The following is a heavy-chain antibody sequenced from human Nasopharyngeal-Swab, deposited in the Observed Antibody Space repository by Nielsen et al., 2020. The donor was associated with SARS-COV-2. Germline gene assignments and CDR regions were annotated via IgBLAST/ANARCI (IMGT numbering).Heavy chain of an antibody. Sequence: ASVKVSCKASGYTFTSYDINWVRQATGQGLERMGWMNPNSGNTGYAQKFQGRVTMTRNTSMSTAYMELSSLRSEDTAVYYCARGSFYYYDSSGYYYSYWGQGTLVTVSS. CDR2: MNPNSGNT. J-gene: IGHJ4*02. CDR1: GYTFTSYD. CDR3: ARGSFYYYDSSGYYYSY. D-gene: IGHD3-22*01. V-gene: IGHV1-8*01.